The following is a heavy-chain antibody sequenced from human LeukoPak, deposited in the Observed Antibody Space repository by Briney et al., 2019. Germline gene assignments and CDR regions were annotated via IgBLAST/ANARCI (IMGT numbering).Heavy chain of an antibody. CDR2: ITSSGSTI. D-gene: IGHD3-22*01. Sequence: PGGSLRLSCAASGAASGFTFSHFYMTWIRRAPGKGLEWISSITSSGSTIDYADSVKGRFTISRDNAKNTVYLQMNSLRAEDTAVYYCARDKKYYYDSNGMDVWGQGTTVTVTS. J-gene: IGHJ6*02. V-gene: IGHV3-11*04. CDR3: ARDKKYYYDSNGMDV. CDR1: GFTFSHFY.